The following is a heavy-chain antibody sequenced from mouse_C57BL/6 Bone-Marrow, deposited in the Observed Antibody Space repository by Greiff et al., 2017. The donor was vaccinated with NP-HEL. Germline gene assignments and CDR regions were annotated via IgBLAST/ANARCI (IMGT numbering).Heavy chain of an antibody. J-gene: IGHJ1*03. Sequence: VHVKQSGAELVRPGASVKLSCTASGFNIKDDYMHWVKQRPEQGLEWIGWIDPENGDTEYASKFQGKATITADTSSNTAYLQLSSLTSEDTAVYYCSIYYGNHWYFDVWGTGTTVTVSS. CDR2: IDPENGDT. V-gene: IGHV14-4*01. D-gene: IGHD2-1*01. CDR1: GFNIKDDY. CDR3: SIYYGNHWYFDV.